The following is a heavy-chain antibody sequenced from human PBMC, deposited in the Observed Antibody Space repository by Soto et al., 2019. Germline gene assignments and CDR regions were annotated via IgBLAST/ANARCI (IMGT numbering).Heavy chain of an antibody. J-gene: IGHJ4*02. CDR2: ISGSGGST. Sequence: EVQLLESGGGLVQPGGSLRLSCAASGFTFSSYAMSWVRQAPGKGLEWVSAISGSGGSTYYADSVKGRFTISRDNSKNTLYLQMHRLRAEDTCVYCYVTDLSGYEVVDYCGQGTLVTVSS. CDR1: GFTFSSYA. V-gene: IGHV3-23*01. D-gene: IGHD3-9*01. CDR3: VTDLSGYEVVDY.